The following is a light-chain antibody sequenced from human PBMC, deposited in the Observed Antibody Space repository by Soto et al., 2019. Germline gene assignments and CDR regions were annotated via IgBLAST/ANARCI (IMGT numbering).Light chain of an antibody. V-gene: IGKV1-9*01. J-gene: IGKJ5*01. Sequence: IQLTQSPSSLSASVGDRVTITCRAGQGINSYLAWYQQKPVKAPKLLIYAASTLQLGVPSRFSGSGPGTDFTLTVSSLQPEAFAAYHCQQLDSYPISFGQGTRLQI. CDR3: QQLDSYPIS. CDR2: AAS. CDR1: QGINSY.